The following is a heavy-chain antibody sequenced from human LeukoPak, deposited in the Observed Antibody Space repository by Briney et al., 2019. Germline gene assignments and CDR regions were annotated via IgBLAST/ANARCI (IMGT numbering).Heavy chain of an antibody. V-gene: IGHV4-4*02. CDR3: ASRWVLTGEPY. D-gene: IGHD7-27*01. CDR1: GGSISRSIW. CDR2: TSFRGST. J-gene: IGHJ4*02. Sequence: SETLSLTCTVSGGSISRSIWWTWVRQPPGKGLEWIGETSFRGSTNYNPSLRSRVTISLDKSNNQFSLKLTSVTAADTAVYYCASRWVLTGEPYWGQGTLVTVSS.